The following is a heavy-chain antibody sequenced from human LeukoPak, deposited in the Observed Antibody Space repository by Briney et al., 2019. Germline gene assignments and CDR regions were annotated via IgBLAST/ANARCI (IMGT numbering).Heavy chain of an antibody. J-gene: IGHJ4*02. CDR1: GYTFTGYY. CDR2: INPNSGGT. D-gene: IGHD6-13*01. V-gene: IGHV1-2*02. CDR3: ARGRGYSSSWYYFDY. Sequence: ASVKVSCKASGYTFTGYYIHWVRQAPGQGLEWMGWINPNSGGTNYEQNFQGRVTMTRDTSISTAYMELSRLRSDDTAVYYCARGRGYSSSWYYFDYWGQGTLVTVSS.